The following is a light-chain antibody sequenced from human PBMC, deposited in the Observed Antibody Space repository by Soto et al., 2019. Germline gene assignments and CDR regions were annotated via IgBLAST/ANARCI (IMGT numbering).Light chain of an antibody. Sequence: EIVMTQSPATLSVSQGERATLSCRASQSVSSNLAWYPQKPGQAPRLLIYGASTRATGIPASFSGSGSGTEFTLTISSLQSEDFAVYYCQDYNNWWTFGQGTKVESK. CDR3: QDYNNWWT. CDR1: QSVSSN. CDR2: GAS. V-gene: IGKV3-15*01. J-gene: IGKJ1*01.